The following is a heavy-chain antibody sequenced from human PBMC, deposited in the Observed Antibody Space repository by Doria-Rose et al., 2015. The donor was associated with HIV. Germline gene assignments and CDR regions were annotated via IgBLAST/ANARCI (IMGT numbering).Heavy chain of an antibody. CDR3: ARMGSYRELDY. Sequence: SVSGASVSSRGYSWTWIRQVPGKGLESLGYTYYTGTSDYSPSLKSRLNMAVDTSKNQFSLKLSFVTVADTAVYYCARMGSYRELDYWGQGALVSVSA. CDR1: GASVSSRGYS. D-gene: IGHD3-3*01. CDR2: TYYTGTS. V-gene: IGHV4-31*03. J-gene: IGHJ4*02.